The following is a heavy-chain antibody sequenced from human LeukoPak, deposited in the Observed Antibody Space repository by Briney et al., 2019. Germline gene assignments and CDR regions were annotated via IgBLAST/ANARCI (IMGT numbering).Heavy chain of an antibody. J-gene: IGHJ4*02. Sequence: PSETLSLTCAVYGGSFSDYYWSWIRQPPGKGLEWIGSIYYSGSTYYNPSLKSRVTISVDTSKNQFSLKLSSVTAADTAVYYCASQSSSWYVDYFDYWGQGTLVTVSS. CDR2: IYYSGST. CDR3: ASQSSSWYVDYFDY. D-gene: IGHD6-13*01. V-gene: IGHV4-34*01. CDR1: GGSFSDYY.